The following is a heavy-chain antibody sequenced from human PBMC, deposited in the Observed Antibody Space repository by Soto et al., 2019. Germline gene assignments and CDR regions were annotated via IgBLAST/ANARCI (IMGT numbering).Heavy chain of an antibody. D-gene: IGHD2-2*01. CDR2: INHSGST. CDR3: ARARDIVVVPAALVDV. Sequence: SETLSLTCAVYGGSFSGYYWSWIRQPPGKGLEWIGEINHSGSTNYNPSLKSRVTISVDTSKNQFSLKLSSVTAADTAVYYCARARDIVVVPAALVDVWGQGTTVTVSS. V-gene: IGHV4-34*01. CDR1: GGSFSGYY. J-gene: IGHJ6*02.